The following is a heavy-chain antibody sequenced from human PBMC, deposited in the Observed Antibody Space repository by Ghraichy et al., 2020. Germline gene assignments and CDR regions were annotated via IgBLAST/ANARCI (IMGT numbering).Heavy chain of an antibody. J-gene: IGHJ4*02. D-gene: IGHD6-13*01. CDR3: ARGLGRVAAADY. V-gene: IGHV1-8*01. CDR1: GYTFTSYD. CDR2: MNPNSGNT. Sequence: ASVKVSCKASGYTFTSYDINWVRQATGQGLEWMGWMNPNSGNTGYAQKFQGRVTMTRNTSISTAYMELSSLRSEDTAVYYCARGLGRVAAADYWGQGTLVTVSS.